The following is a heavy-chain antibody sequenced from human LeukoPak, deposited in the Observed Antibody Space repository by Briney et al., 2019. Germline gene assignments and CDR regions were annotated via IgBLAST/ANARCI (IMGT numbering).Heavy chain of an antibody. CDR3: AKGTNSGYYYYGMDV. CDR1: GFTFSSYA. CDR2: ISGSGGST. J-gene: IGHJ6*02. V-gene: IGHV3-23*01. D-gene: IGHD1-26*01. Sequence: GSLRLSCAASGFTFSSYAMSWVRQAPGKGLEWVSAISGSGGSTYYADSVKGRFTISRDNSKNTLYPQMNSLRAEDTAVYYCAKGTNSGYYYYGMDVWGQGTTVTVSS.